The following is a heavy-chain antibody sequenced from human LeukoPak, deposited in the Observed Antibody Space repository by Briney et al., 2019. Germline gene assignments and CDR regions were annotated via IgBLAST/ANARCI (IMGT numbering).Heavy chain of an antibody. J-gene: IGHJ6*03. D-gene: IGHD2/OR15-2a*01. CDR2: INHSGST. CDR1: GGSFSGYY. CDR3: ARLTPTTLSLYYYYMDV. V-gene: IGHV4-34*01. Sequence: SETLSLTCAVYGGSFSGYYWSWIRQPPGKGLEWIGEINHSGSTNYNPSLKSRVTISVDTSKNQFSLKLSSVTAADTAVYYCARLTPTTLSLYYYYMDVWGKGTTVTASS.